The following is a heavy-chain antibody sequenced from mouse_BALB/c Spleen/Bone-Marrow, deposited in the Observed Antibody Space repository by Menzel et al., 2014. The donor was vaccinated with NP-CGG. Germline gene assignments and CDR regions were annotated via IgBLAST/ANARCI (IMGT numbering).Heavy chain of an antibody. Sequence: EVKVVESGAELVKPGASVKLSCTASGFNIKDTYMHWVKQRPDQGLEWIGRIDPANGNTKYNPKFQGKATITSDTSSNTAYLQLSSLTSGDTAVHYCVGWEDYWGQGTTLTVSS. CDR3: VGWEDY. J-gene: IGHJ2*01. CDR1: GFNIKDTY. D-gene: IGHD4-1*01. V-gene: IGHV14-3*02. CDR2: IDPANGNT.